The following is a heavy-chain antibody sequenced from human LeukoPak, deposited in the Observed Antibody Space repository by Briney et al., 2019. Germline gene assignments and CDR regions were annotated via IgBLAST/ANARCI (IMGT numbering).Heavy chain of an antibody. Sequence: SETLSLTCTVSGGSISSSSYYWGWIRQPPGTGLEWIGSISYSGSTYYNPSLNSRVTISVDMSKNQFSLKLSSVTAADTAVYYCATPILTGYSIDYWGQGTLVTVSS. V-gene: IGHV4-39*01. CDR2: ISYSGST. D-gene: IGHD3-9*01. CDR3: ATPILTGYSIDY. CDR1: GGSISSSSYY. J-gene: IGHJ4*02.